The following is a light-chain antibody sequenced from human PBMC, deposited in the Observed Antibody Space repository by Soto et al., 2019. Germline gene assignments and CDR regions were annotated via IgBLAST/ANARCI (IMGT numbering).Light chain of an antibody. CDR1: QSIDTA. Sequence: DIQMTQSPSTLSASVGDRVTITCRASQSIDTALAWYQQKPGKAPNLLIYRASNLESGVPSRFSGSGSGTDFTLAISRLQPDDFATYYCQQYGRFLTFGQGTKVDIK. CDR2: RAS. CDR3: QQYGRFLT. J-gene: IGKJ2*01. V-gene: IGKV1-5*03.